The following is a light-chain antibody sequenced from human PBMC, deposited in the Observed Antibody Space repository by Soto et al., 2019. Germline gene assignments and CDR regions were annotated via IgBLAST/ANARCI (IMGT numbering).Light chain of an antibody. CDR1: SSDVGGYNY. CDR3: CSYAGSYTFV. J-gene: IGLJ1*01. Sequence: QSALTQPPSASGSPGQSVTISCTGTSSDVGGYNYVSWYQQHPGKAPKLMIYDVSKRPSGVPDRFSGSKSGNTASLTISGLQAEDEAAYYCCSYAGSYTFVFGTGTKVTVL. V-gene: IGLV2-11*01. CDR2: DVS.